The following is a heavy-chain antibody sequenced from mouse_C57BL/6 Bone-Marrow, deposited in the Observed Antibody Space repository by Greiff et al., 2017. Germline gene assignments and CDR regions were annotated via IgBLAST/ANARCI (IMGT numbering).Heavy chain of an antibody. D-gene: IGHD2-1*01. J-gene: IGHJ3*01. CDR1: GYTFTSYW. CDR2: IDPSDSET. Sequence: QVHVKQPGAELVRPGSSVKLSCKASGYTFTSYWMHWVKQRPIQGLEWIGNIDPSDSETHYNQKFKDKATLTVDKSSSTAYMQLSSLTSEDSAVYYCARGGLGNYVFAYWGQGTLVTVSA. V-gene: IGHV1-52*01. CDR3: ARGGLGNYVFAY.